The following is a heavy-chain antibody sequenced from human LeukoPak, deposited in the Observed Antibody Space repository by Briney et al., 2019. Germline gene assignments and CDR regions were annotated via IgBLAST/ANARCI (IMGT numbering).Heavy chain of an antibody. V-gene: IGHV3-7*01. CDR3: ARPLAVAGNF. Sequence: GGSLRRSCAASGFTFSTYWMSWVRQAPGKGLEWVANIKQDGSATYYVDSVKGRFTISRDNAKNSLYLQMNNLRSEDTAVYYCARPLAVAGNFWGQGTLVPVSS. D-gene: IGHD6-19*01. J-gene: IGHJ4*02. CDR2: IKQDGSAT. CDR1: GFTFSTYW.